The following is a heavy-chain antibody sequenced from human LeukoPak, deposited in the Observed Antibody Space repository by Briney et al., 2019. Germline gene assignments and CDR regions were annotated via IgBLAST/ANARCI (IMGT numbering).Heavy chain of an antibody. Sequence: GGSLRLSCAASGFTVSKYWMSWVRQAPGKGLEWVANIKQDGNEKYFVDSLKGRFIISRDNAKNSLYLQMSSLRAEDTAVYYCARDSPDYGDYEAWGQGTLVTVSS. CDR1: GFTVSKYW. CDR2: IKQDGNEK. J-gene: IGHJ5*02. CDR3: ARDSPDYGDYEA. V-gene: IGHV3-7*01. D-gene: IGHD4-17*01.